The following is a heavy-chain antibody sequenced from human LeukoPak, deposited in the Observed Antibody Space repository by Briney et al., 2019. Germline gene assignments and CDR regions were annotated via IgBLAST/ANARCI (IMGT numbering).Heavy chain of an antibody. J-gene: IGHJ4*02. V-gene: IGHV4-59*01. CDR1: GGSFSGYY. Sequence: PSETLSLTCAVYGGSFSGYYWSWIRQPPGRGLEWIGYINYIGSTNYNPSLKSRVTMSVDTSKNQFSLKLNSVTAADTAVYSCARGSSWFDYWGQGTLVTVSS. D-gene: IGHD2-15*01. CDR3: ARGSSWFDY. CDR2: INYIGST.